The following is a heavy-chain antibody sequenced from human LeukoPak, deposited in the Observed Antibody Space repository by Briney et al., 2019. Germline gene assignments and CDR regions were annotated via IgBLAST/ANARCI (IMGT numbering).Heavy chain of an antibody. V-gene: IGHV3-9*01. CDR3: ALSGSTSYGMDV. Sequence: GGSLRLSCAASGFTFDDYAMPWVRPAPGKGLGWVSGISWNSGSIGYADSVKGRFTISRDNAKNSLYLQMNSLRAEDTALYYCALSGSTSYGMDVWGQGTTVTVSS. CDR2: ISWNSGSI. CDR1: GFTFDDYA. J-gene: IGHJ6*02. D-gene: IGHD2-2*01.